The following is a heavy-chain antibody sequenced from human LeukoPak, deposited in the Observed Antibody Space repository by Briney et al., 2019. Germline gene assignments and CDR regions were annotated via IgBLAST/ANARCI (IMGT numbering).Heavy chain of an antibody. CDR1: GGSFSGYS. Sequence: PSETLSLTCDVYGGSFSGYSWSWIRQPPGKGLEWIGEINHSGSTNYNPSLKSRVTISVDTSKNQFSLKLSSVTAADTAVYYCARGNYYMDVWGKGTTVTISS. V-gene: IGHV4-34*01. CDR3: ARGNYYMDV. CDR2: INHSGST. J-gene: IGHJ6*03.